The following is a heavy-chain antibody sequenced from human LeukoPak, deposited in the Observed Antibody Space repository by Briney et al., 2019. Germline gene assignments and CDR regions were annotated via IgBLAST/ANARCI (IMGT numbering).Heavy chain of an antibody. CDR2: IYHRGST. CDR3: VRQGAAIWFGEFHFDD. D-gene: IGHD3-10*01. J-gene: IGHJ4*02. V-gene: IGHV4-34*01. Sequence: PSETLSLTGGVYGGSFNNSYSGWIRQSPGKGRERRGEIYHRGSTHYNQSLNSRVTISVDTSKNQFSLKLSSVTAADTAVYYCVRQGAAIWFGEFHFDDWGQGTTVTVSS. CDR1: GGSFNNSY.